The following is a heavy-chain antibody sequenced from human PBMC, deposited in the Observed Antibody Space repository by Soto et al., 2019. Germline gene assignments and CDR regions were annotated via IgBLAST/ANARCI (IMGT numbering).Heavy chain of an antibody. Sequence: ASVKVSCKASGYTFTGYYMHWVRQAPGQGLEWMGWINPNSGGTNYAQKFQGRVTMTRDTSISTAYMELSRLRSDDTAVYYCARAGSTTYYYYGMDVWGKGTKVTVS. CDR1: GYTFTGYY. V-gene: IGHV1-2*02. CDR2: INPNSGGT. CDR3: ARAGSTTYYYYGMDV. J-gene: IGHJ6*04.